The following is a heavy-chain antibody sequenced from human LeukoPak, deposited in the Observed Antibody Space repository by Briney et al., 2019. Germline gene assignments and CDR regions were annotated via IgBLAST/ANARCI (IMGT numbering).Heavy chain of an antibody. CDR1: GFTFSSYA. J-gene: IGHJ3*02. V-gene: IGHV3-23*01. D-gene: IGHD2/OR15-2a*01. CDR3: VKEDTHIVIPSSGSDM. CDR2: ISGSGGST. Sequence: GGSLRLACAASGFTFSSYAMSWVRQAPGKGLDSVSGISGSGGSTYYADSVKGRFTISRDNSKNTLYLQMNSLRAEDTALYYCVKEDTHIVIPSSGSDMWGQGTMVTVSS.